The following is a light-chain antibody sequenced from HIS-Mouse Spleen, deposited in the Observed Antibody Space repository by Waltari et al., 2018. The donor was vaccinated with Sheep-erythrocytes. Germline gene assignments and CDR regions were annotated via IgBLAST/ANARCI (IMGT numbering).Light chain of an antibody. CDR1: SSDVGGYNY. J-gene: IGLJ3*02. Sequence: QSALTQPRSVSGSPGQSVTISCTGTSSDVGGYNYVSWYQQHPGNAPKLMIYEVSKRPSWVPDRFSGSKSGNPASLTISGLQAEDEADYYCCSYAGSYTFWVFGGGTKLTVL. CDR2: EVS. V-gene: IGLV2-11*01. CDR3: CSYAGSYTFWV.